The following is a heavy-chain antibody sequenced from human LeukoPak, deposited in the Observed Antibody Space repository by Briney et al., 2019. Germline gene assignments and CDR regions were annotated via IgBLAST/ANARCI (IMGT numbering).Heavy chain of an antibody. V-gene: IGHV4-61*02. J-gene: IGHJ3*02. D-gene: IGHD3-22*01. CDR3: ARAARMISDAFDI. CDR2: IYTSGST. Sequence: PSETLSLTCTVSGGSISSGSYYWSWIRQPAGKGLEWIGRIYTSGSTNYNPSLKSRVTISVDTSKNQFSLQLSSVTAADTAVYYCARAARMISDAFDIWGPGTMVTVSS. CDR1: GGSISSGSYY.